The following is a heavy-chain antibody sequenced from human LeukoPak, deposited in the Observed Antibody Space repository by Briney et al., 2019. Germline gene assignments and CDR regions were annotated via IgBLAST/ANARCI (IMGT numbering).Heavy chain of an antibody. J-gene: IGHJ4*02. CDR3: ARETSYYDILTGPPGGYFDY. CDR1: GGTFSSYA. V-gene: IGHV1-69*04. CDR2: IITTLGIA. Sequence: SVKVSCKASGGTFSSYAISWVRQAPGQGLEWMGRIITTLGIANYAQKFQGRVTITADKSTSTAYMELSSLRSEDTAVYYCARETSYYDILTGPPGGYFDYWGQGTLVTVSS. D-gene: IGHD3-9*01.